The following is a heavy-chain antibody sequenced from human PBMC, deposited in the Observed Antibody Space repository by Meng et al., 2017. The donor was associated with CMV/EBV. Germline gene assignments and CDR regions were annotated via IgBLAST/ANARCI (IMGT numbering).Heavy chain of an antibody. V-gene: IGHV3-21*04. D-gene: IGHD3-22*01. CDR3: AKDYDSSGLGAYYFDY. Sequence: GGSLRLSCAASGFTFSSYSMNWVRQAPGKGLEWVSSISSSSSYIYYADSVKGRFTISRDNSKNTLYLQMNSLRAEDTAVYYCAKDYDSSGLGAYYFDYWGQGTLVTVSS. CDR2: ISSSSSYI. CDR1: GFTFSSYS. J-gene: IGHJ4*02.